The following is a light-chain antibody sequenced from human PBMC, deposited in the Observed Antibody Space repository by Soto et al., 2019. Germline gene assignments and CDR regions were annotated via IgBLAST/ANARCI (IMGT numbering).Light chain of an antibody. CDR1: ESVSSS. V-gene: IGKV3-15*01. CDR3: HQYRTWPLT. Sequence: IVFAPSTGTLSLTPGGRATLSCRASESVSSSLARYQHKPDQSPRLLSYGASTRATNIAARFSGSGSGTEFTLTICSLQSEDFALYYCHQYRTWPLTFGGGTKVDIK. J-gene: IGKJ4*01. CDR2: GAS.